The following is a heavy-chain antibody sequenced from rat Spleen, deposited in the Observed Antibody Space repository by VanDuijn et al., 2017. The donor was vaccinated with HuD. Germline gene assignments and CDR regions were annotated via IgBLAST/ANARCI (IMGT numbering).Heavy chain of an antibody. CDR2: ISYEGSST. CDR1: GFTFSDYY. D-gene: IGHD4-6*01. CDR3: ARHWGY. J-gene: IGHJ2*01. V-gene: IGHV5-22*01. Sequence: EVQLVESDGGLVQPGRSLKLSCAASGFTFSDYYMAWVRQAPKKGLEWVASISYEGSSTYYGDSVKGRFTISRDNAKSTLFLQMDSLRSEDTATYYCARHWGYWGQGVMVTVSS.